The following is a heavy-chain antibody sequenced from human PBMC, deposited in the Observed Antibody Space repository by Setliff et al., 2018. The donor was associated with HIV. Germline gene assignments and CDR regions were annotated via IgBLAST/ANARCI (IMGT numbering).Heavy chain of an antibody. Sequence: PSETLSLTCAVYGGSFSGYYWSWIRQPPGKGLEWIGEINHSGSTNYNPSLKSRVTISVDTSMDQFSLKLNSVTAADTAVYYCAAASSWDPLLDYWGQGTL. V-gene: IGHV4-34*01. D-gene: IGHD6-13*01. CDR1: GGSFSGYY. CDR3: AAASSWDPLLDY. CDR2: INHSGST. J-gene: IGHJ4*02.